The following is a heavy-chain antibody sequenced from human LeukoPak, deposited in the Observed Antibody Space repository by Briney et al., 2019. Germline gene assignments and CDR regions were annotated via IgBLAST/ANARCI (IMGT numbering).Heavy chain of an antibody. CDR1: GYTFTSYG. Sequence: SVKVSCKASGYTFTSYGISWVRQAPGQGLEWMGGIIPIFGTANYAQKFQGRVTITADESTSTAYMELSSLRSEDTAVYYCARSPIFYDSSGYYLRSPFDYWGQGTLVTVSS. V-gene: IGHV1-69*13. D-gene: IGHD3-22*01. CDR2: IIPIFGTA. J-gene: IGHJ4*02. CDR3: ARSPIFYDSSGYYLRSPFDY.